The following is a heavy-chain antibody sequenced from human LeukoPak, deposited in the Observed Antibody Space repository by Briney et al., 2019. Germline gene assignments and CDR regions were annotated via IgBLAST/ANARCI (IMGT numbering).Heavy chain of an antibody. CDR3: ARGKIVGATNFDY. D-gene: IGHD1-26*01. CDR2: IKQDGGEK. Sequence: GGSLRLSCAASGFSFSNYWMSWVRQVPGKGLEWVANIKQDGGEKYYVDSVKGRFTIPRDNAKNSLSLQMNSLRAEDTAIYYCARGKIVGATNFDYWGQGTLVTVSS. J-gene: IGHJ4*02. V-gene: IGHV3-7*03. CDR1: GFSFSNYW.